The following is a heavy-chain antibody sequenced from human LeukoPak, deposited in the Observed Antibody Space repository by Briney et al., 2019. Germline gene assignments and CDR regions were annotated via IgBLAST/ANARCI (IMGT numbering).Heavy chain of an antibody. CDR2: INHSGST. J-gene: IGHJ5*02. D-gene: IGHD6-13*01. V-gene: IGHV4-34*01. CDR3: AREGGVYSNNWFDP. Sequence: SETLSLTCAVYGGSFSGYYWSWIRQPPGKGLEWIGEINHSGSTNYNPSLKSRVTISVDTSKNQFSLKLSSVTAADTAVYYCAREGGVYSNNWFDPWGQGTLVTVSS. CDR1: GGSFSGYY.